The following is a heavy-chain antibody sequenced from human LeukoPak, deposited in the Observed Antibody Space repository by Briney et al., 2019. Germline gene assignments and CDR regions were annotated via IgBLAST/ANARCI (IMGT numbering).Heavy chain of an antibody. CDR3: AKDQYTDSSAASDY. CDR2: VSVNGYST. V-gene: IGHV3-23*01. Sequence: PGGSLSLSCAASGFTFSNYAMRWVRQAPGKGLEWVSTVSVNGYSTDYADSVKGRFTISRDNSKNTVYLQMNSLRAEDSAVYYCAKDQYTDSSAASDYWGQGILVTVSS. CDR1: GFTFSNYA. D-gene: IGHD6-6*01. J-gene: IGHJ4*02.